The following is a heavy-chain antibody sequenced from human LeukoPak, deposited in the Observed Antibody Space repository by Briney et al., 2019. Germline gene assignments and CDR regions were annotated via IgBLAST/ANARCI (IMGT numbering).Heavy chain of an antibody. J-gene: IGHJ4*02. Sequence: AGGSLRLTCAASGFTFSSYAMSWVRQAPGKGLEWVSAIRGSGSRAYYADSVKGRFTISRDNSKNTLYLQMNSLRAEDTAVYYCAKGAGLAAAGTFDYWGQGTLVTVSS. CDR1: GFTFSSYA. CDR2: IRGSGSRA. V-gene: IGHV3-23*01. D-gene: IGHD6-13*01. CDR3: AKGAGLAAAGTFDY.